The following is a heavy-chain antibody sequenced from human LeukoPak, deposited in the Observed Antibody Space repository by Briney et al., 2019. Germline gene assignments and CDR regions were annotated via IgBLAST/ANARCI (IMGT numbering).Heavy chain of an antibody. J-gene: IGHJ6*02. CDR3: ARDLITMVRGVISYGMDV. CDR2: IWYDGSNK. CDR1: GFTFSSYG. D-gene: IGHD3-10*01. Sequence: GRSLRLSCAASGFTFSSYGMHWVRQAPGKGLERVAVIWYDGSNKYYADSVKGRFTISRDNSKNTLYPQMNSLRAEDTAVYYCARDLITMVRGVISYGMDVWGQGTTVTVSS. V-gene: IGHV3-33*01.